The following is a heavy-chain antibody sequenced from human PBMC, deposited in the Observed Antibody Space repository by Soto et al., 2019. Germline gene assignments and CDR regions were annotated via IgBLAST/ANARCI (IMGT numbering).Heavy chain of an antibody. CDR2: IIPIFGTA. Sequence: SVKVSCKASGGTFSSYAISWVRQAPGQGREWMGGIIPIFGTANYAQKFQGRVTITADKSTSTAYMELSSLRSEDTAVYYCARTTYSSGWLISEVGYYYYGMDVWGQGTTVTVSS. D-gene: IGHD6-19*01. V-gene: IGHV1-69*06. J-gene: IGHJ6*02. CDR3: ARTTYSSGWLISEVGYYYYGMDV. CDR1: GGTFSSYA.